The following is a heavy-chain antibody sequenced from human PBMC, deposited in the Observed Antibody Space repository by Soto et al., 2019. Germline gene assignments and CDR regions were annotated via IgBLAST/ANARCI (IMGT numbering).Heavy chain of an antibody. V-gene: IGHV3-23*01. J-gene: IGHJ4*01. D-gene: IGHD1-26*01. CDR1: GFNFRLYP. Sequence: PGGSLRLSFGASGFNFRLYPMAWVRQAPGKGLEWVSSISGSGGSTFYEDSVKVRFTISRDNSKNMLYLQMDTLRAGDSAVYYCAKAHTFRFHSFTVGHXWGHGTLVTVSX. CDR3: AKAHTFRFHSFTVGHX. CDR2: ISGSGGST.